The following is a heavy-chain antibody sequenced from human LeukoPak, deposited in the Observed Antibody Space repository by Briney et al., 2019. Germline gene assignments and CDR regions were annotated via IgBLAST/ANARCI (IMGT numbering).Heavy chain of an antibody. CDR2: INPNSGGT. J-gene: IGHJ3*02. CDR1: GYSFSGYY. Sequence: ASVKVSCKASGYSFSGYYIQWVRQAPGQGLEWMGWINPNSGGTNYAEKFQGRVTMTRDTSISTAYMELSRLRSDDTAVYYCARQPGRDYYDSSGIEAFDIWGQGTMVTVSS. D-gene: IGHD3-22*01. V-gene: IGHV1-2*02. CDR3: ARQPGRDYYDSSGIEAFDI.